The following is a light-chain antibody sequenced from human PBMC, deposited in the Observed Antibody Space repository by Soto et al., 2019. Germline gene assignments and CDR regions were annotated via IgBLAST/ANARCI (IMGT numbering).Light chain of an antibody. J-gene: IGKJ1*01. CDR2: DAS. V-gene: IGKV3-20*01. CDR1: QTVRNNY. Sequence: EFVLTQSPCTLSLSPGERATLSCRASQTVRNNYLAWYQQKPGQAPRLLIYDASSRATGIPDRFSASGSGTEFTLTIRSLQSEDFAIHYCQQYSHWPPETFGQGTKVDIK. CDR3: QQYSHWPPET.